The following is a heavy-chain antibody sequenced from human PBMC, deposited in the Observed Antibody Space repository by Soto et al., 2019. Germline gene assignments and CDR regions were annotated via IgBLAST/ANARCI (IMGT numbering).Heavy chain of an antibody. D-gene: IGHD6-13*01. Sequence: SVKVSCKASGGTFSSYAISWVRQAPGQGLEWMGGIIPIFGTANYAQKFQGRVTITADESTSTAYMELSSLRSEDTAVYYCARDKEYSSSWSATNFDYWGQGTLVTVSS. CDR1: GGTFSSYA. CDR2: IIPIFGTA. CDR3: ARDKEYSSSWSATNFDY. V-gene: IGHV1-69*13. J-gene: IGHJ4*02.